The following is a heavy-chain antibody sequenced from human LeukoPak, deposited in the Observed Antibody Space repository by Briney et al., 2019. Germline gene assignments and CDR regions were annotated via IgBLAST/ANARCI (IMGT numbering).Heavy chain of an antibody. D-gene: IGHD3-22*01. CDR1: GYSFTSYW. CDR3: ARSSRYYYDSSAAAFDI. Sequence: GESLKISCKGSGYSFTSYWIGWVRQMPGKGLEWMGIIYPGDSDTRYSPSFQGQVTISADKSISTAYLQWSSLKASDTAMYYCARSSRYYYDSSAAAFDIWGQGTMVTVSS. CDR2: IYPGDSDT. V-gene: IGHV5-51*01. J-gene: IGHJ3*02.